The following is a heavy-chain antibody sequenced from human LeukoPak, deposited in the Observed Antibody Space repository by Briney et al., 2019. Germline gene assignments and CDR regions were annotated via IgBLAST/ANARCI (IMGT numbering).Heavy chain of an antibody. CDR3: ARVSRWLLPAFDI. CDR2: IIPIFGTA. D-gene: IGHD5-24*01. Sequence: GASVKVSCKASGGTFSSYAISWVRQTPGQGLEWMGGIIPIFGTANYAQKFQGRVTITADKSTSTAYMELSSLRSEDTAVYYCARVSRWLLPAFDIWGQGTMVTVSS. J-gene: IGHJ3*02. CDR1: GGTFSSYA. V-gene: IGHV1-69*06.